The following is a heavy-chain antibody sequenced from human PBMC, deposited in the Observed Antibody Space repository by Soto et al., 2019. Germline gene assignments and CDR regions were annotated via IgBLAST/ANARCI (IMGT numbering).Heavy chain of an antibody. Sequence: ASVKVSCKASGYTFTGYYMHWVRQAPGQGLEWMGWINPNSGGTNYAQKFQGWVTMTRDTSISTAYMELRRLRSDDTAVYYCATAPNHYGDYMGFHYCGQGTMVTV. CDR2: INPNSGGT. CDR3: ATAPNHYGDYMGFHY. V-gene: IGHV1-2*04. CDR1: GYTFTGYY. J-gene: IGHJ4*02. D-gene: IGHD4-17*01.